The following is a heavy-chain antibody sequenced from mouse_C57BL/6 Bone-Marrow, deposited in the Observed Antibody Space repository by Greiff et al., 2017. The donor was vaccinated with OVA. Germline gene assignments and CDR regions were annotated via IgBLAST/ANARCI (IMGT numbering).Heavy chain of an antibody. D-gene: IGHD2-1*01. CDR1: GFTFTDYY. CDR3: ERDWGNYRDY. J-gene: IGHJ2*01. V-gene: IGHV7-3*01. Sequence: EVKLVESGGGLVQPGGSLSLSCAASGFTFTDYYMSWVRQPPGKALEWLGFIRNKANGYTTAYSASVKGRFTISRDNSQSILYLQMNALRAEDSATYYGERDWGNYRDYWGQGTTLTVSS. CDR2: IRNKANGYTT.